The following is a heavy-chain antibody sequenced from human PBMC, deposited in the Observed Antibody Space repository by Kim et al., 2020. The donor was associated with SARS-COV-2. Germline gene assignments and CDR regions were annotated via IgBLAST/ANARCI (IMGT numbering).Heavy chain of an antibody. J-gene: IGHJ4*02. V-gene: IGHV4-34*01. Sequence: YNPSLKSRVTISVDTSKNQFSLKLSSVTAADTAVYYCASLAAAGKGDFEYWGQGTLVTVSS. D-gene: IGHD6-13*01. CDR3: ASLAAAGKGDFEY.